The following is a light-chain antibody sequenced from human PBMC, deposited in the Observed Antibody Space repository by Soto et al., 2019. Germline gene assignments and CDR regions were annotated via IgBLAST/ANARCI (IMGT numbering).Light chain of an antibody. J-gene: IGLJ1*01. CDR3: TSYAGGNNV. CDR2: EVN. V-gene: IGLV2-8*01. CDR1: SSDVGGYKY. Sequence: QSAPTQPPSASGSPGQSVTISCTGTSSDVGGYKYVSWYQQHPGKVPKLMVYEVNKRPSGVPDRFSGSKSGNTASLTVSGLQAEDEADYYCTSYAGGNNVFGTGTKLTVL.